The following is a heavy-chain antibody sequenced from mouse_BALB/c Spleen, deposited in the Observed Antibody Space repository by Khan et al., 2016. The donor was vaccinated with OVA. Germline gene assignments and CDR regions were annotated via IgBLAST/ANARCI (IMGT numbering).Heavy chain of an antibody. CDR3: ARKGYYDDVPFAY. Sequence: EVQLQESGPGLVKPSQSLSLTCTVTGYSITSEYAWNWIRQFPGNKLEWMGYINYSGNTRFNPSLKSRTSITRDTSKNQFFLQLKSVTSEDTATYYCARKGYYDDVPFAYWGQGTLVTVSA. CDR1: GYSITSEYA. V-gene: IGHV3-2*02. D-gene: IGHD2-4*01. J-gene: IGHJ3*01. CDR2: INYSGNT.